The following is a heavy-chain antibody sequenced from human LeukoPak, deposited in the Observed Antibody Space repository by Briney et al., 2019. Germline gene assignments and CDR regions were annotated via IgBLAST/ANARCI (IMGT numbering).Heavy chain of an antibody. CDR2: IYYSGST. D-gene: IGHD6-13*01. CDR1: GGSLSSYY. CDR3: ARDSAASIAAAGTWWFDP. V-gene: IGHV4-59*01. J-gene: IGHJ5*02. Sequence: SETLSLTCTVSGGSLSSYYWSWIRQPPGKGLEWIGYIYYSGSTNYNPSLKSRVTISVDTSKNQFSLKLSSVTAADTAVYYCARDSAASIAAAGTWWFDPWGQGTLVTVSS.